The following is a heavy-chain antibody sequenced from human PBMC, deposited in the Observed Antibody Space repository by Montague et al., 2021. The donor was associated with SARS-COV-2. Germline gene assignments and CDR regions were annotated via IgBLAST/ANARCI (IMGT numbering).Heavy chain of an antibody. D-gene: IGHD6-19*01. CDR1: GFPVSTSGLC. V-gene: IGHV2-70*01. Sequence: PALVKPTQTLTLTCTFSGFPVSTSGLCVSWIRQPPGKALEWLALIDWDDDTYYSTSLKTRLAISKDTSKSQVVLTMTDMDPVDTGTYYCARIPEYSSGGGPDWYFDLWGRGTLVTVSS. CDR3: ARIPEYSSGGGPDWYFDL. CDR2: IDWDDDT. J-gene: IGHJ2*01.